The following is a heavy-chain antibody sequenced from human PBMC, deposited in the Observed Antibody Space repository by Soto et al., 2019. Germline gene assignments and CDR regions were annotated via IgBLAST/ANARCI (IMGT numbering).Heavy chain of an antibody. Sequence: GASVKVSCKASVYTFTSCGISWVRQAPGQGLEWMGWISAYNGNTNYAQKLQGRVTMTTDTSTSTAYMELRSLRSDDTAVYYCARDGEGYCSGGSCYPGGYYGMDVWGQGTTDTVSS. CDR2: ISAYNGNT. J-gene: IGHJ6*02. D-gene: IGHD2-15*01. V-gene: IGHV1-18*01. CDR1: VYTFTSCG. CDR3: ARDGEGYCSGGSCYPGGYYGMDV.